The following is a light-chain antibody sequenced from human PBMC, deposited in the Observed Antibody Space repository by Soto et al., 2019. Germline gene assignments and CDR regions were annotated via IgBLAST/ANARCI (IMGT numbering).Light chain of an antibody. J-gene: IGKJ4*01. CDR3: IQTPHPPFP. CDR1: QSLPHINGYNY. CDR2: LAS. V-gene: IGKV2-28*01. Sequence: DIVVTQSPLSLPVTPGEPASISCRSSQSLPHINGYNYLDWYLQKPGQSPQLLIYLASSRASGVPDRFRGTNTRTDPTLKISTVEAEHFGGYYCIQTPHPPFPFGGANKV.